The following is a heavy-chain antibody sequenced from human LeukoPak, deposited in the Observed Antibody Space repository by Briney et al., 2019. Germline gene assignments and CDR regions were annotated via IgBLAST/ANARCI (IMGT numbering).Heavy chain of an antibody. D-gene: IGHD1-26*01. J-gene: IGHJ6*02. CDR1: GGSISSYY. CDR3: ARASGSYFSYYYYGMDV. Sequence: SETLSLTCTVSGGSISSYYWSWIRQPPGKGLEWIGYIYYSGSTNYNPSLKSRVTISVDTSKNQFSLKLSSVTAADTAVYYCARASGSYFSYYYYGMDVWGQGTTVTVSS. V-gene: IGHV4-59*12. CDR2: IYYSGST.